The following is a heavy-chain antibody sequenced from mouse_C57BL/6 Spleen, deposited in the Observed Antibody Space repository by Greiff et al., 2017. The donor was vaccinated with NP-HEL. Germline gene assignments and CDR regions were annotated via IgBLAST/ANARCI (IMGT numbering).Heavy chain of an antibody. CDR3: TTHTPVITTVVALDY. CDR1: GFNIKDDY. V-gene: IGHV14-4*01. Sequence: VHVKQSGAELVRPGASVTLSCTASGFNIKDDYMHWVKQRPEQGLEWIGWIDPENGDTEYASKFQGKATITADTSSNTAYLQLSSLTSEDTAVYYCTTHTPVITTVVALDYWGQGTTLTVSS. J-gene: IGHJ2*01. D-gene: IGHD1-1*01. CDR2: IDPENGDT.